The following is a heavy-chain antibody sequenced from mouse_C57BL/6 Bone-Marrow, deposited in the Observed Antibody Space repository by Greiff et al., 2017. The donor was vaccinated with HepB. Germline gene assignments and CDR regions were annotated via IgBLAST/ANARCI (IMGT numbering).Heavy chain of an antibody. CDR2: INPNYGTT. CDR1: GYSFTDYN. J-gene: IGHJ3*01. CDR3: ARRENWDGAY. D-gene: IGHD4-1*01. V-gene: IGHV1-39*01. Sequence: EVQLQQSGPELAKPGASVKISCKASGYSFTDYNMNWVKQSNGKSLEWIGVINPNYGTTSYNQKFKGKATLTADKSSSTAYMELRSLTSEDSAVYFCARRENWDGAYWGQGTLVTVSA.